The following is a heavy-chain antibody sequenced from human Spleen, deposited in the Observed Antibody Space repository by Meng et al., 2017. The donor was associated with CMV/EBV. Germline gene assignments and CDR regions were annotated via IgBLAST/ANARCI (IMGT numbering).Heavy chain of an antibody. D-gene: IGHD1-26*01. CDR3: AVTVGATKSYYYYYGMDV. J-gene: IGHJ6*02. V-gene: IGHV1-69*05. CDR1: GGTFSNNA. CDR2: IVPMFNAT. Sequence: SVKVSCKTSGGTFSNNAISWVRQAPEQGLEWMGGIVPMFNATNYAQKFQGRVTLRTEESTVTAYMELSSLTSEDTAVYYCAVTVGATKSYYYYYGMDVWGQGTTVTVSS.